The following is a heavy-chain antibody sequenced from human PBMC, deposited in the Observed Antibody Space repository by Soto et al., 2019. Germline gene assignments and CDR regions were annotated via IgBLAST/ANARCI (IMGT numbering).Heavy chain of an antibody. Sequence: TLSVTCTGSAFAIIISVYDGGWVRQAPGKGLEWVGRLYYGGNTYYNPSLKSGVNMSIDTSTSQFSLQLRSLTAADTAVYSCAKKSAYDGRDVWGQGTPVTVSS. V-gene: IGHV4-39*01. CDR3: AKKSAYDGRDV. CDR1: AFAIIISVYD. J-gene: IGHJ6*01. CDR2: LYYGGNT.